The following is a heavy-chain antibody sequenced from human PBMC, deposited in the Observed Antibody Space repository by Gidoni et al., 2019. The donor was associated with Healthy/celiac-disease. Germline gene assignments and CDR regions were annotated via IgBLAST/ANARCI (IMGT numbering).Heavy chain of an antibody. D-gene: IGHD3-3*01. J-gene: IGHJ4*02. CDR3: AKARPTITMFGVVIMEGYYFDY. CDR1: GYTLAGLA. V-gene: IGHV3-9*01. CDR2: ISWNSGSI. Sequence: EARLVDPGGGWVRPARSLGLSGAGSGYTLAGLAMPWVGEAPGKGREWVSGISWNSGSIGYADSVKGRFTISRDNAKNSLYLQMNSLRAEDTALYYCAKARPTITMFGVVIMEGYYFDYWGQGTLVTVSS.